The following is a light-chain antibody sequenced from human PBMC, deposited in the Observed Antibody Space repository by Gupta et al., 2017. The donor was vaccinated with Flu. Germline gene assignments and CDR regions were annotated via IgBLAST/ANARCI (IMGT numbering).Light chain of an antibody. J-gene: IGLJ1*01. CDR2: EVF. Sequence: QSALTQPASVSGSPGQSITISCTGTSSDVGGYNFVSWYQQHPGKAPKLLIYEVFNRPSGVSNRFSGSKSGNTASLTISGLQAEDEAEYHCSSYTTSGTLVVFGTGTKVTVL. CDR3: SSYTTSGTLVV. V-gene: IGLV2-14*01. CDR1: SSDVGGYNF.